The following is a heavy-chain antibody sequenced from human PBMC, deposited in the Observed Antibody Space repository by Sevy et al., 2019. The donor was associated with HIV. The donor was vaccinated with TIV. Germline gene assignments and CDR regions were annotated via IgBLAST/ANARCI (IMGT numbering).Heavy chain of an antibody. J-gene: IGHJ6*03. CDR1: VFTFSSYA. CDR2: ISYDGSNK. D-gene: IGHD4-4*01. CDR3: VTTNYYYYYMDV. Sequence: GGSLRLSCAASVFTFSSYAMHWVRQAPGKGLEWVAVISYDGSNKYYADSVKGRFTISRDNSKNTLYLQMNSLRAEDTAVYYCVTTNYYYYYMDVWGKGTTVTVSS. V-gene: IGHV3-30-3*01.